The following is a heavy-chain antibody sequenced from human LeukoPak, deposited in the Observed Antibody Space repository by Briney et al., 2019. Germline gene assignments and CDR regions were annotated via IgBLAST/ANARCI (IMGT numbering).Heavy chain of an antibody. CDR1: GGTFSNYA. J-gene: IGHJ5*02. CDR3: ARGGTPTFRYNNLWKATGNWFDP. Sequence: GASVKVSCKASGGTFSNYAISWMRQAPGQGLEWMGGIIPIFGATNYAQKFQGRVTITADESTSTAYMELSSLRSEDTAVYYCARGGTPTFRYNNLWKATGNWFDPWGQGTLVTVSS. V-gene: IGHV1-69*13. CDR2: IIPIFGAT. D-gene: IGHD3-9*01.